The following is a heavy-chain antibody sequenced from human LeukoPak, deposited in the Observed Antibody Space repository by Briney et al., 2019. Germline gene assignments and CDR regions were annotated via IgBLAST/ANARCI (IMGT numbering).Heavy chain of an antibody. CDR1: GFTFSSYW. D-gene: IGHD3-16*02. CDR3: ASGGVGYDYVWGSYRYDFDY. CDR2: IKQDGSEK. J-gene: IGHJ4*02. Sequence: PGGSLRLSCAASGFTFSSYWMSWVRQAPGKGLEWVANIKQDGSEKYYVDSVKGRFTISRDNAKNSLYLQMNSLRAEDTAVYYCASGGVGYDYVWGSYRYDFDYWGQGTLVTVSS. V-gene: IGHV3-7*01.